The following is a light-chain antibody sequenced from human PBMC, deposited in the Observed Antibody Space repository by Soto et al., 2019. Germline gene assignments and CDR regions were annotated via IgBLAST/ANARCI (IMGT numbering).Light chain of an antibody. CDR2: ASS. CDR1: SSDVGSYND. CDR3: HSYTSGSTLYG. Sequence: QSALTQPASVSGAPGQSITISCTGTSSDVGSYNDVSWYQHHPGKAPRLMIYASSNRPSGVSHRFSGSRSGSTASLTISGLQAEDEADYYCHSYTSGSTLYGFGTGTKLTVL. J-gene: IGLJ1*01. V-gene: IGLV2-14*01.